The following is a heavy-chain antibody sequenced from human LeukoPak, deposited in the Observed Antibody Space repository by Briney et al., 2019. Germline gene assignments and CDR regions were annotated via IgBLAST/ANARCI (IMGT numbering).Heavy chain of an antibody. CDR3: ARRYDYGDLDY. Sequence: PSETLSLTCIVSGGSINSGGYFWGWIRQSPGKGLEWLGSVSYSGNTYYNPSLKSRVTISVDTSKNQFSLKLSSVTAADTAVYYCARRYDYGDLDYWGQGTLVTVSS. CDR1: GGSINSGGYF. V-gene: IGHV4-39*01. J-gene: IGHJ4*02. D-gene: IGHD4-17*01. CDR2: VSYSGNT.